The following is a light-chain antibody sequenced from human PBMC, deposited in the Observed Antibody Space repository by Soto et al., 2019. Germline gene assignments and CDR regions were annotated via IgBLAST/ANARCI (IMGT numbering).Light chain of an antibody. V-gene: IGKV1-27*01. CDR1: QDIRKY. CDR3: QKYTGAPQT. Sequence: DFHMTQSPSSLSASVGDKVTITCRASQDIRKYVAWFQQKPGKVPKLLIFGATTLQSGVPSRFSGSGSGTDFSLTISSLQPDDFATYYCQKYTGAPQTFGQGTKVEVK. CDR2: GAT. J-gene: IGKJ1*01.